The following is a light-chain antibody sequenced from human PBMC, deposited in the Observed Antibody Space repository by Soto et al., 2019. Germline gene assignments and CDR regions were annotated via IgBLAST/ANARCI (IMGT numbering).Light chain of an antibody. CDR1: QNISRS. J-gene: IGKJ1*01. V-gene: IGKV3-15*01. CDR3: QQYYNWPRT. CDR2: GAS. Sequence: DIARTQSQVNQTVSPGERATLSCRASQNISRSLAWYQRKPGQAPRLLTYGASTRATGIPARFSGSGSGTEFTLTISSLQPEDFAVYYCQQYYNWPRTFGQR.